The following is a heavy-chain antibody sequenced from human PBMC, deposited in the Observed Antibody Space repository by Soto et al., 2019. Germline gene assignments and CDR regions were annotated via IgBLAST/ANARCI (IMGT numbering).Heavy chain of an antibody. J-gene: IGHJ6*02. D-gene: IGHD2-15*01. Sequence: SQTLSLTGVISGDSVSSNSVAWNWVRQSPSRGLEWLGRTYYRSRWYNDYAVSVRSRIAINPDTSKNHFSLQLNSVTPDDTAVYYCARSEEDSDYYYYGMDVWGQGTTVTVS. V-gene: IGHV6-1*01. CDR1: GDSVSSNSVA. CDR3: ARSEEDSDYYYYGMDV. CDR2: TYYRSRWYN.